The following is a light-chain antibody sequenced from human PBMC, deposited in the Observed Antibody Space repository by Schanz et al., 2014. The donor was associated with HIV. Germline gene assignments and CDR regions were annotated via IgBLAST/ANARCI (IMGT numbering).Light chain of an antibody. J-gene: IGKJ5*01. CDR2: GAS. CDR1: HSVSSN. CDR3: QQYNDWPPIT. V-gene: IGKV3D-15*01. Sequence: EIVLTQSPDTLSVPPGERATLSCRASHSVSSNFFAWYQQKPGQAPRLLIFGASNRAAGIPDRFSGGGSGTEFTLTISRLQSEDFAVYYCQQYNDWPPITFGQGTRLESK.